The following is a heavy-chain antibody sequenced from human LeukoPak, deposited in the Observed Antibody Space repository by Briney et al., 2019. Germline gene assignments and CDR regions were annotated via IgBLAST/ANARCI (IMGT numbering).Heavy chain of an antibody. J-gene: IGHJ3*02. CDR1: GGTFSSYA. CDR2: IIPIFGTA. CDR3: AKSLVDGEYQLLGAFDI. Sequence: ASVEVSCKASGGTFSSYAISWVRQAPGQGLEWMGGIIPIFGTANYAQKFQGRVTITADESTSTAYMELSSLRAEDTAVYYCAKSLVDGEYQLLGAFDIWGQGTMVTVSS. V-gene: IGHV1-69*13. D-gene: IGHD2-2*01.